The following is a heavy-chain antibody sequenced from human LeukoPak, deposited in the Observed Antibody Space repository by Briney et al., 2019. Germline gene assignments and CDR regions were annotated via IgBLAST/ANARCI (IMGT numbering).Heavy chain of an antibody. D-gene: IGHD6-19*01. CDR2: IYYSGST. J-gene: IGHJ4*02. V-gene: IGHV4-61*01. CDR3: ARVVAGHDY. Sequence: PSETLSLTCTVSGGSVSSGSYYWSWIRQPPGKGLEWIGYIYYSGSTNYNPPLKSRVTISVDTSKNQFSLKLSSVTAADTAVYYCARVVAGHDYWGQGTLVTVSS. CDR1: GGSVSSGSYY.